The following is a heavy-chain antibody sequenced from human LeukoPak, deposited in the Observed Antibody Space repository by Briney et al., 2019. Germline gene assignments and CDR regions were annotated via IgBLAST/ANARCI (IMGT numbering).Heavy chain of an antibody. CDR1: GYSFTNYW. Sequence: EESLKISCKASGYSFTNYWIGWVRQMPGEGLEWMGSIYPADSDTRNRPSFQGQVTISADKSINTAYLQLSSLKASDTAMYYCARQFKMVTAYDYWGQGTLVTVSS. CDR3: ARQFKMVTAYDY. V-gene: IGHV5-51*01. CDR2: IYPADSDT. J-gene: IGHJ4*02. D-gene: IGHD5-18*01.